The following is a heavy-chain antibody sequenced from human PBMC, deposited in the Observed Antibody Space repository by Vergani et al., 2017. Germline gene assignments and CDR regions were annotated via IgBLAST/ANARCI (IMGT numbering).Heavy chain of an antibody. CDR1: GGSLSGYY. D-gene: IGHD3-10*01. CDR2: MFHTGEA. V-gene: IGHV4-59*04. Sequence: QVQLQESGPGLVRPSETLSLTCTVSGGSLSGYYWNWIRQTPEKGLEWIGGMFHTGEASNSPSLQSRVAFSMDTSKNQFSLQLTSVTAADTAVYFCGVIMVRSPRPDNWFDSWGRGTLVTVSS. J-gene: IGHJ5*01. CDR3: GVIMVRSPRPDNWFDS.